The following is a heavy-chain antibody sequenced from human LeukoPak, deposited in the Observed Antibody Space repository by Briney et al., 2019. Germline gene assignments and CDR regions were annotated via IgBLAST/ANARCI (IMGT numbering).Heavy chain of an antibody. Sequence: ASVKVSCKASGYTFTSYYMHWVRQAPGQGLEWMGIINPSGGSTSYAQKFQGRVTMTRDTSTSTVYMELSSLRSEDTAVYYCASPYYDFWSGYYDHAFDIWGQGTMVTVSS. CDR2: INPSGGST. CDR1: GYTFTSYY. J-gene: IGHJ3*02. D-gene: IGHD3-3*01. CDR3: ASPYYDFWSGYYDHAFDI. V-gene: IGHV1-46*01.